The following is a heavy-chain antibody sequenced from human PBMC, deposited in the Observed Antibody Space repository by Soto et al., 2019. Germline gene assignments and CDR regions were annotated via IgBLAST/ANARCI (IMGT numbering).Heavy chain of an antibody. V-gene: IGHV4-39*01. CDR2: IYYSGST. CDR1: GGSISSSSYY. D-gene: IGHD6-13*01. CDR3: ARHCIAAAGIGWLDP. J-gene: IGHJ5*02. Sequence: PSETLSLTCTVSGGSISSSSYYWGWIRQPPGKGLEWIGSIYYSGSTYYNPSLKSRVTISVDTSKNQFSLKLSSVTAADTAVYYCARHCIAAAGIGWLDPWGQGTLVTVSS.